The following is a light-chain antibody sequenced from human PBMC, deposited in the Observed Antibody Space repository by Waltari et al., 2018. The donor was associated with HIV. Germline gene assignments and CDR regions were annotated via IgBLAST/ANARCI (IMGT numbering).Light chain of an antibody. CDR1: QSVSSSY. Sequence: EIVLTQSPGTLSLSPGERATLSCRASQSVSSSYLAWYQQKPGQAPRLLIYGASTRATGIPDRFSGSGSGTDFTLTSSRLGPEDFAVYYCQQYGSSLIYTFGQGTKLEIK. V-gene: IGKV3-20*01. CDR2: GAS. J-gene: IGKJ2*01. CDR3: QQYGSSLIYT.